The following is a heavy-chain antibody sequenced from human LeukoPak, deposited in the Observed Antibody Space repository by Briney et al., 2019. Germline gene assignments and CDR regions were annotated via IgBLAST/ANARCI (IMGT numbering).Heavy chain of an antibody. V-gene: IGHV4-38-2*02. CDR3: ARDFRYCSSTSCPPTGYFQH. CDR2: IYHSGST. CDR1: GYSISSGYY. Sequence: SETLSLTCIVSGYSISSGYYWGWIRQPPGKGLEWIGSIYHSGSTYYNPSLKSRVTISVDTSKNQFSLKLSSVTAADTAVYYCARDFRYCSSTSCPPTGYFQHWGQGTLVTVSS. J-gene: IGHJ1*01. D-gene: IGHD2-2*01.